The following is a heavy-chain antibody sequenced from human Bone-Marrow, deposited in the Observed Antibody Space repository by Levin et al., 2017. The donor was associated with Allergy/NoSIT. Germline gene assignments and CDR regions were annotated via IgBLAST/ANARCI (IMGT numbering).Heavy chain of an antibody. CDR1: GFSLSSSGMC. V-gene: IGHV2-70*11. D-gene: IGHD6-13*01. Sequence: SGPTLVKPTQTLTLTCTLSGFSLSSSGMCVSWIRQPPGKALEWLARIDWDDNKYYSPSLKTRLTVSKDTSKTQVVLTMTNMDPADTATYYCARMPTCQWYSSSWYADWGQGTLVTVSS. CDR3: ARMPTCQWYSSSWYAD. CDR2: IDWDDNK. J-gene: IGHJ4*02.